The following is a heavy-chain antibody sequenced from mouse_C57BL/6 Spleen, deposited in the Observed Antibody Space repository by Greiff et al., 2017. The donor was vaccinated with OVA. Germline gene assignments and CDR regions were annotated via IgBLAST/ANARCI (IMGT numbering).Heavy chain of an antibody. Sequence: QVQLQQPGAELVKPGASVKLSCKASGYTFTSYWMQWVKKRPGQGLEWIGEIDPSDSYTNYNQKFKGKATLTVDTSSSTAYMQLSSLTSEDSAVYYCARPLITTVPPLGYWGKGTTLTVSS. CDR1: GYTFTSYW. J-gene: IGHJ2*01. CDR2: IDPSDSYT. CDR3: ARPLITTVPPLGY. V-gene: IGHV1-50*01. D-gene: IGHD1-1*01.